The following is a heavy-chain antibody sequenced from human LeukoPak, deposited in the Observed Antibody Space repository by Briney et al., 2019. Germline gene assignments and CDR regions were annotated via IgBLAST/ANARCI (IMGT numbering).Heavy chain of an antibody. CDR2: ISSNSATYI. D-gene: IGHD6-19*01. V-gene: IGHV3-21*01. J-gene: IGHJ4*02. Sequence: GGSLRLSCAASGFTFSTYSMTWVRQAPGKGLEWVSSISSNSATYIYYADSVRGRFTISRDNAENSLYLQMNSLRADDTAVYYCARLVNSSPDYWGQGTLVTASS. CDR3: ARLVNSSPDY. CDR1: GFTFSTYS.